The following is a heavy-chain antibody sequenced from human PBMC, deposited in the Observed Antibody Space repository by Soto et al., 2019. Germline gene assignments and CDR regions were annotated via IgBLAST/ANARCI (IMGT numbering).Heavy chain of an antibody. D-gene: IGHD3-10*01. V-gene: IGHV1-69*01. CDR2: IIPIFGTA. CDR3: ARDEDITMVRGVPYDAFDI. CDR1: GGTFSSYA. Sequence: QVQLVQSGAEVKKPGSSVKVSCKASGGTFSSYAISWVRQAPGQGLEWMGGIIPIFGTANYAQKFQGRVTITADEFTSTAYMELSSLRSEDTAVYYCARDEDITMVRGVPYDAFDIWGQGTMVTVSS. J-gene: IGHJ3*02.